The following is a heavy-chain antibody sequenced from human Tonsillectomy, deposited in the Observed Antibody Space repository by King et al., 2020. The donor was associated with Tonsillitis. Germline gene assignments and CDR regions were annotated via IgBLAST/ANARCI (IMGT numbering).Heavy chain of an antibody. CDR2: IKSDGSRT. CDR3: AREYYGIWSGYYMDG. V-gene: IGHV3-74*02. Sequence: VQLVESGGGLVQPGGSLRLSCAASGFTFSSYWMHWVRQAPGKGLVWVSRIKSDGSRTSYVDSVKGRFIISRDNAKNTLHLQMNSLRAEDTAVYYCAREYYGIWSGYYMDGWGKGTTVTVSS. CDR1: GFTFSSYW. D-gene: IGHD3-3*01. J-gene: IGHJ6*03.